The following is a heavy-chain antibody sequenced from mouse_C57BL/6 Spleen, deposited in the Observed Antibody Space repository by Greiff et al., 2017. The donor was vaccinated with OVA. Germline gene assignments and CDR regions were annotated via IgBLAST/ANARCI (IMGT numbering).Heavy chain of an antibody. CDR2: ISDGGSYT. J-gene: IGHJ2*01. D-gene: IGHD4-1*02. CDR3: ARAQLVYFDY. CDR1: GFTFSSYA. Sequence: EVMLVESGGGLVKPGGSLKLSCAASGFTFSSYAMSWVRQTPEKRLEWVATISDGGSYTYYPDNVKGRFTISRDNAKNNLYLQMSHLNADDTAMYYCARAQLVYFDYWGQGTTLTVSS. V-gene: IGHV5-4*03.